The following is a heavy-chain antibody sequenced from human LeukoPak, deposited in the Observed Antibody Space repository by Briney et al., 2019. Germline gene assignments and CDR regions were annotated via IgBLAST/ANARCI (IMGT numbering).Heavy chain of an antibody. CDR2: ISYSGST. D-gene: IGHD3-22*01. Sequence: SETLSLTCTVSGGSFIGYYWSWIRQPPGKGLEWIGYISYSGSTNYKPSLKSRVTISLDASKNQFSLKLSSVTAADTAVYYCAGGGTYYYDSSGYYWGQGTLVTVSS. CDR1: GGSFIGYY. J-gene: IGHJ4*02. CDR3: AGGGTYYYDSSGYY. V-gene: IGHV4-59*01.